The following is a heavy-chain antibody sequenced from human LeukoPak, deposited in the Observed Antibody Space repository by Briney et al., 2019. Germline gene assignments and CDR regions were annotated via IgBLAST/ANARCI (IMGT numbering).Heavy chain of an antibody. CDR1: GYTLTELS. CDR3: ATPGLAAAGFDY. CDR2: FDPEDGET. D-gene: IGHD6-13*01. V-gene: IGHV1-24*01. J-gene: IGHJ4*02. Sequence: ASVKVSCKVSGYTLTELSMHWVRQAPGKGLEWMGGFDPEDGETIYAQKFQGRVTMTEDTSTDTAYMELSSLRSEDTAVYYCATPGLAAAGFDYWGQGTLGTVSS.